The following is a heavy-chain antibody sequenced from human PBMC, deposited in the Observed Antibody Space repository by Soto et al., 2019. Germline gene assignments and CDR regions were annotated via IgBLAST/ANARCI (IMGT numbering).Heavy chain of an antibody. CDR1: GGTSSSYA. J-gene: IGHJ3*01. D-gene: IGHD3-10*01. CDR2: IIPIFGTA. CDR3: AGSYKYGSGTFDAFDV. V-gene: IGHV1-69*13. Sequence: ASVKVSCKASGGTSSSYAISWVRQAPGQGLEWMGGIIPIFGTANYAQKFQGRVSITADEPTSTVYMELSSLRSEDTDVYYCAGSYKYGSGTFDAFDVWGHGTKVTVSS.